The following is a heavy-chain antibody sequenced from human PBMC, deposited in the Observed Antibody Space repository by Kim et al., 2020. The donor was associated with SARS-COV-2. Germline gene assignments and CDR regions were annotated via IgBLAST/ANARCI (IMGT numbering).Heavy chain of an antibody. D-gene: IGHD3-16*01. Sequence: GGSLRLSCAASGFTFSTYGMHWVRQAPGKGLEWVAVIWYDGSNTYYADSVKGRFTISRDNSKSTLYLQMNSLGAEDTAVYYCARGRGNYYYFMDVCGKET. CDR3: ARGRGNYYYFMDV. J-gene: IGHJ6*03. CDR2: IWYDGSNT. CDR1: GFTFSTYG. V-gene: IGHV3-33*01.